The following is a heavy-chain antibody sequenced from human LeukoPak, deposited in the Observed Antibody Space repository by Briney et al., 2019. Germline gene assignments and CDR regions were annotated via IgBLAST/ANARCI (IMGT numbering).Heavy chain of an antibody. Sequence: GGSLRLSCAASGFTVSSNYMSWVRQGPGKGLECVSVISNDGDTYYADSVKGRFTISRDTSKNTASLQMNSLRAEDTAVYYCAGDKTTGGWYEFDYWGQGTLVTVSS. CDR1: GFTVSSNY. CDR2: ISNDGDT. CDR3: AGDKTTGGWYEFDY. D-gene: IGHD6-19*01. J-gene: IGHJ4*02. V-gene: IGHV3-53*01.